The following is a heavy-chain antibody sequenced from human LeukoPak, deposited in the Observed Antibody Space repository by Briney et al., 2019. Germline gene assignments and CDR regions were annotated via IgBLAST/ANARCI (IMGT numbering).Heavy chain of an antibody. D-gene: IGHD3-22*01. CDR1: RFTFSSFE. Sequence: GGSLRLSCAASRFTFSSFEMYWVRQAPGKGLEWVSYISSSGSSIYYADSVKGRFTISRDNAKNSLYLQMNSLRAEDTAVYYCARAHYYDSSGLDYWGQGTLVTVSS. J-gene: IGHJ4*02. CDR2: ISSSGSSI. CDR3: ARAHYYDSSGLDY. V-gene: IGHV3-48*03.